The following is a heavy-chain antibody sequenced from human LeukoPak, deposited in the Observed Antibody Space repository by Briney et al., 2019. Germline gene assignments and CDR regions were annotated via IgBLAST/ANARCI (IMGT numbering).Heavy chain of an antibody. CDR3: ARAGRGVIRSFDY. D-gene: IGHD3-10*01. V-gene: IGHV4-59*01. Sequence: SETLSLTCTVSGGSISSYYWSWIRQPPGKGLVWIGYIYYSGNTNYNPSLKSRVTISVDTSRNHFSLRLSSVTAADTAVYYCARAGRGVIRSFDYWGQGTLITVSS. J-gene: IGHJ4*02. CDR1: GGSISSYY. CDR2: IYYSGNT.